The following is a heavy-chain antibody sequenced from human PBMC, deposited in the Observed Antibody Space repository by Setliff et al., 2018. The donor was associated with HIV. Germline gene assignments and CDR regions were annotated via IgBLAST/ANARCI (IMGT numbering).Heavy chain of an antibody. CDR2: IYPGDSDT. J-gene: IGHJ3*02. V-gene: IGHV5-51*01. CDR1: GYSFTSYW. CDR3: ARELGYCSSTSCYDHALDI. D-gene: IGHD2-2*01. Sequence: GESLKISCKGSGYSFTSYWIGWVRQMPGKGLEWMGIIYPGDSDTRYSPSFQGQVTISADKSISTAYLQWSSLKASDTAMYYCARELGYCSSTSCYDHALDIWGQGTMVTVSS.